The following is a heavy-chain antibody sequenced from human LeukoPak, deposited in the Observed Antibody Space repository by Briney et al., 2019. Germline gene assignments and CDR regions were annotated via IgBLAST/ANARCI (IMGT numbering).Heavy chain of an antibody. CDR2: IKTDGSN. V-gene: IGHV3-74*01. D-gene: IGHD3-9*01. Sequence: GSLRLSCAASGFTFSSYWMHWVRQAPGKGLVWVSRIKTDGSNYYADSVKGRFTISGDNSKNTLYLQMNSLRAEDTAVYYCAKDPPTLYYDILTGSAPDAFDIWGQGTMVTVSS. CDR1: GFTFSSYW. CDR3: AKDPPTLYYDILTGSAPDAFDI. J-gene: IGHJ3*02.